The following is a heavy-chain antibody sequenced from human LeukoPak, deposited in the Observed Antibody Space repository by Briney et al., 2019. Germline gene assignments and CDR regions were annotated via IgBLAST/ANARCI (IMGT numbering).Heavy chain of an antibody. D-gene: IGHD3-3*01. Sequence: GGSLRLSCAASGFTFSSYSMNWVRQAPGKGLEWVSSISSSSSYIYYADSVKGRFTISRDNAKNSLYLQMNSLRAEDTAVYYCARDLGFLFGESSWFDPWGQGTLVTVSS. CDR3: ARDLGFLFGESSWFDP. V-gene: IGHV3-21*01. J-gene: IGHJ5*02. CDR1: GFTFSSYS. CDR2: ISSSSSYI.